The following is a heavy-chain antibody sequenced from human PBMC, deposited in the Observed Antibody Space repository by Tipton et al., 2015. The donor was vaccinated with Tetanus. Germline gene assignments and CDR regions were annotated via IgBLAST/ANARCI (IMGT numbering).Heavy chain of an antibody. Sequence: SLRLSCAASGLTVSSNYMTWVRQAPGKGLEWVSLIYSGGGMFYADSVKGRFNISRDNSKNIFYLQMTRLRAEDTAAYYCARLGIGQGHYFYSMDVWGQGTTVIVSS. CDR1: GLTVSSNY. CDR3: ARLGIGQGHYFYSMDV. J-gene: IGHJ6*02. V-gene: IGHV3-53*01. CDR2: IYSGGGM. D-gene: IGHD1-26*01.